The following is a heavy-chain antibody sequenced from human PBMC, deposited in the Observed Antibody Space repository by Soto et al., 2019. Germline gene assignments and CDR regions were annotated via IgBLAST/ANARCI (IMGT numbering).Heavy chain of an antibody. V-gene: IGHV3-30*18. CDR2: ISYDGNSK. CDR3: ANVRMGRSFYYYYAMDV. Sequence: QAQMVQSGGGVVQPGRSLRLYCAGSRFTFTNFGMHWVRQAPGKGLEWVAYISYDGNSKFYADSVKGRFTISRDDSQKTLFLQMSSLRAEDTAVYYCANVRMGRSFYYYYAMDVWGQGTTVTVSS. D-gene: IGHD1-26*01. CDR1: RFTFTNFG. J-gene: IGHJ6*02.